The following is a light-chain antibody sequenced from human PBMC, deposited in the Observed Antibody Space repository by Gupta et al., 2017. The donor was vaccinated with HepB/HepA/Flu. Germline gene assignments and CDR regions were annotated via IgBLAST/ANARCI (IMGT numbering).Light chain of an antibody. CDR1: QTVDSNS. J-gene: IGKJ1*01. Sequence: FVLTQPPATLYFTPGERATLYCRASQTVDSNSLVWYLQKPGQPPRLLMYGASTRATGIPDRFSGSVSGTDFILTISRLEPEDFAVYYFHHDSHFRWTFGQGTKVEIK. V-gene: IGKV3D-20*02. CDR3: HHDSHFRWT. CDR2: GAS.